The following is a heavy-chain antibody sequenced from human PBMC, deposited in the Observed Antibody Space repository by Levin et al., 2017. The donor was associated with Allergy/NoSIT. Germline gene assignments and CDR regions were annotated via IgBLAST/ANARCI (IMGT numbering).Heavy chain of an antibody. CDR2: IKHSGST. CDR3: AREEWELRRNWYFDL. V-gene: IGHV4-34*01. D-gene: IGHD1-26*01. CDR1: GGSLSGSY. Sequence: SETLSLTCAVYGGSLSGSYWNWVRQSPGKGPEWIGEIKHSGSTNYNPSLKRRSTMLVDRYKKQFSHGLNDVTAADTAVYYCAREEWELRRNWYFDLWGRGTLVTVSS. J-gene: IGHJ2*01.